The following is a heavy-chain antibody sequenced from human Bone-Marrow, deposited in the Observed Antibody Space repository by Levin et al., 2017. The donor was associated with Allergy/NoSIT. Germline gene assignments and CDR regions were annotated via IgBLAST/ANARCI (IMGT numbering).Heavy chain of an antibody. J-gene: IGHJ3*02. V-gene: IGHV1-69*13. Sequence: SVKVSCKASGGTFSSYAISWVRQAPGQGLEWMGGIIPIFGTANYAQKFQGRVTITADESTSTAYMELSSLRSEDTAVYYCAEQQPRLSGYSGGIDIWGQGTMVTVSS. CDR2: IIPIFGTA. CDR3: AEQQPRLSGYSGGIDI. D-gene: IGHD3-3*01. CDR1: GGTFSSYA.